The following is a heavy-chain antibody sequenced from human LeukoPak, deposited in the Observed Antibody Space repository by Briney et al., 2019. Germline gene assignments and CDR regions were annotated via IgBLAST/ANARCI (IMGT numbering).Heavy chain of an antibody. V-gene: IGHV3-21*01. CDR3: AREVYCSSTSCYTDWFDP. J-gene: IGHJ5*02. CDR1: GFTFSSYS. CDR2: ISSSSSYI. Sequence: GGSLRLSCAASGFTFSSYSMNWDRQAPGKGLEWVSSISSSSSYIYYADSVKGRFTISRDNAKNSLYLQMNSLRAEDTAVYYCAREVYCSSTSCYTDWFDPWGQGTLATVSS. D-gene: IGHD2-2*02.